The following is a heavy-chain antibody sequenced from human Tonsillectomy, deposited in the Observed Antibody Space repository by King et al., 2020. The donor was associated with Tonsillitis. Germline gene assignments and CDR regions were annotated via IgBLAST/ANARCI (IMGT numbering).Heavy chain of an antibody. CDR1: GYTFTSYG. CDR3: ARDQGGVVPAALPGY. V-gene: IGHV1-18*04. CDR2: INAYNGNT. Sequence: VQLVESGAEVKKPGASVKVSCKASGYTFTSYGFTWVRQATGQGLEWMGWINAYNGNTYYGEKFQGRVTMTTDKSTSTAYLELRSLRSDDTALYFCARDQGGVVPAALPGYWGQGTLVTVSS. J-gene: IGHJ4*02. D-gene: IGHD2-15*01.